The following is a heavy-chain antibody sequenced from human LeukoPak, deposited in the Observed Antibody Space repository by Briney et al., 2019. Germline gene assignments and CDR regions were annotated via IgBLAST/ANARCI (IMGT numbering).Heavy chain of an antibody. V-gene: IGHV3-48*02. D-gene: IGHD4-23*01. CDR2: ITYTSGTL. CDR1: GFTFSSYS. J-gene: IGHJ4*02. CDR3: ARDLEVPGGNRLFDY. Sequence: GSLRLSCAASGFTFSSYSMNWVRQAPGKGLEWISYITYTSGTLYYAASVKGRFTISRDNAKNSLYLQMSSLRDEDTAVYYCARDLEVPGGNRLFDYWGQGTLVTVSS.